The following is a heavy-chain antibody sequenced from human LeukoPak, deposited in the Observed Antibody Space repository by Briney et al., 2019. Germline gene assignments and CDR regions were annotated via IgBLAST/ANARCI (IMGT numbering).Heavy chain of an antibody. CDR3: ARGDSGSFNFDY. CDR1: GFTFSSYS. D-gene: IGHD1-26*01. J-gene: IGHJ4*02. V-gene: IGHV3-21*05. CDR2: ISSSSSYI. Sequence: GGSLRLSCAVSGFTFSSYSMNWVRQAPGKGLEWVSYISSSSSYIYYADSVKGRFTISRDNAKNSLYLQMNSLRAEDTAVYYCARGDSGSFNFDYWGQGTLVTVSS.